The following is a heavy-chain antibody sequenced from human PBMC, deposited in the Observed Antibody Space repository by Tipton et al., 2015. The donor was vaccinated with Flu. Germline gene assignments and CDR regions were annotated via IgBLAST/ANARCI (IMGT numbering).Heavy chain of an antibody. J-gene: IGHJ3*02. CDR3: ARPLNSGREYAFDI. D-gene: IGHD1-26*01. CDR1: GYSISSGYY. CDR2: IYHSGST. V-gene: IGHV4-38-2*02. Sequence: TLSLTCTVSGYSISSGYYWGWIRQAPGEGLEWIATIYHSGSTYYNPSLKSRVTISMDTSKNQFSRKLHSVTAADTAVYYCARPLNSGREYAFDIWGQGTKVTVSA.